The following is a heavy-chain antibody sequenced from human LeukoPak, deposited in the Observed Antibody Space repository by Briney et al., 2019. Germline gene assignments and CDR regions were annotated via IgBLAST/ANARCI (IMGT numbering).Heavy chain of an antibody. J-gene: IGHJ3*02. CDR2: INPSGGST. V-gene: IGHV1-46*01. CDR3: ARGSTMIVGRSFGDAFDI. Sequence: GASVKVSCKASGYTFTSYYMHLVRQAPGQGLEWMGIINPSGGSTSYAQKFQGRVTMTRDMSTCKVYMELSSLRSEDTAVYYCARGSTMIVGRSFGDAFDIWGQGTMVTVTS. CDR1: GYTFTSYY. D-gene: IGHD3-22*01.